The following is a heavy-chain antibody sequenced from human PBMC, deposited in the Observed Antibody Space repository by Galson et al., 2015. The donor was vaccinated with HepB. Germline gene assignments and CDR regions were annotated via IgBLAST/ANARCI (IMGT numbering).Heavy chain of an antibody. Sequence: SVKVSCKASGYTFINYGITWVRKAPGQGLEWMGWISTYNANTNYGQNVQGRVTMTTDTSTNTAYMELRSLRSDDTAVYYCARHYCSRGACYPLFYYYALDVWGQGTTVIVS. CDR3: ARHYCSRGACYPLFYYYALDV. CDR1: GYTFINYG. CDR2: ISTYNANT. V-gene: IGHV1-18*01. J-gene: IGHJ6*02. D-gene: IGHD2-15*01.